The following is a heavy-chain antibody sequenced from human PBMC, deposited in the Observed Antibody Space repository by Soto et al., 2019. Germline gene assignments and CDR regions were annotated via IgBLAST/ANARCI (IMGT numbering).Heavy chain of an antibody. J-gene: IGHJ6*02. CDR1: GYTFTGYY. CDR3: ARAKLLFWSGFANYGMDV. Sequence: ASVKVSCKASGYTFTGYYMHWVRQAPGQGLEWMGWINPNSGGTNYAQKFQGWVTMTRDTSISTAYMELSRLRSDDTAVYYCARAKLLFWSGFANYGMDVWGQGTTVTVSS. CDR2: INPNSGGT. V-gene: IGHV1-2*04. D-gene: IGHD3-3*01.